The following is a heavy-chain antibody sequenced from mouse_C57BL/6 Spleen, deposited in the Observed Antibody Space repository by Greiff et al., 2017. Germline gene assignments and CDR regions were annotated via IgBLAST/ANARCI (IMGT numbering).Heavy chain of an antibody. CDR1: GYTFTDYE. Sequence: QVQLQQSGAELVRPGASVTLSCKASGYTFTDYEMHWVKQTPVHGLEWIGAIDPETGGTAYNQKFKGKAILTADKSSSTAYMELRSLTSEDSAVYYCTRTGDGGFAYWGQGTLVTVSA. V-gene: IGHV1-15*01. CDR2: IDPETGGT. J-gene: IGHJ3*01. CDR3: TRTGDGGFAY. D-gene: IGHD3-3*01.